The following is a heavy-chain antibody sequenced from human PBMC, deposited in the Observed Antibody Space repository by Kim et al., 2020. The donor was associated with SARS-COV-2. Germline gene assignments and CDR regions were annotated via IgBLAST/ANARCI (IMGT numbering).Heavy chain of an antibody. CDR3: AREGRHCSGTACYLFDY. Sequence: GGSLRLSCAASGFIFDTYAMHWVRQTPGRRLEYVSAISSNGADPYYADSVKGRFIISRDNSKNTMYLQMGSLRAEDMAVYYCAREGRHCSGTACYLFDYWGQGTLATVSS. CDR1: GFIFDTYA. V-gene: IGHV3-64*02. CDR2: ISSNGADP. J-gene: IGHJ4*02. D-gene: IGHD2-2*01.